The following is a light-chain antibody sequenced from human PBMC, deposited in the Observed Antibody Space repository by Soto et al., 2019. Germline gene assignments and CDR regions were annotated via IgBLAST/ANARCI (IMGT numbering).Light chain of an antibody. V-gene: IGLV2-14*01. Sequence: QSVLTQPASVSGSPGQSITISCTGTSSDVGGYNYVSWYQQHPGRAPELMIYDVTTRPSGVSSCFSGSKSGNTASLTISGLQAEDEADYYCSSYTSIRTLVFGGGTKVTVL. J-gene: IGLJ2*01. CDR2: DVT. CDR1: SSDVGGYNY. CDR3: SSYTSIRTLV.